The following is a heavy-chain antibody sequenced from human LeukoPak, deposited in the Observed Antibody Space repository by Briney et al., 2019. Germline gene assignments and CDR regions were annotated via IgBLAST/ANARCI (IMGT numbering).Heavy chain of an antibody. Sequence: GGSLRLSCAASGFTFSSYAMSWVRQAPGKGLEWVSAISGSGGSTYYADSVKGRFTISRDNSKNTLYLQMNSLRAEDTAVYYCAKDRRITIFGVARNYGMDVWGQGTTVTVSS. V-gene: IGHV3-23*01. CDR2: ISGSGGST. CDR1: GFTFSSYA. D-gene: IGHD3-3*01. J-gene: IGHJ6*02. CDR3: AKDRRITIFGVARNYGMDV.